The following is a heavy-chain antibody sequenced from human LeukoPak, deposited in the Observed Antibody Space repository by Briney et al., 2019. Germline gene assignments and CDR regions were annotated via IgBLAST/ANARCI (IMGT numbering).Heavy chain of an antibody. CDR3: ARGGTTFEH. J-gene: IGHJ4*02. Sequence: GGSLRLSCAASGFTFSSYGMHWVRQAPGKGLEWVTFIRYDGSNKYYADSVKGRFAISRDNAKNSLYLQMNSLTAEDTAVYYCARGGTTFEHWGQGTLVTVSS. V-gene: IGHV3-30*02. D-gene: IGHD1-1*01. CDR1: GFTFSSYG. CDR2: IRYDGSNK.